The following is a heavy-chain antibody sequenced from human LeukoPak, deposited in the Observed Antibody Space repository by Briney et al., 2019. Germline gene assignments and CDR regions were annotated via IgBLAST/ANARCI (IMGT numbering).Heavy chain of an antibody. CDR1: GGSISSGSYY. Sequence: SEPLSLTCTVSGGSISSGSYYWSWIRQPAGKGLEWIGRIYTSGSTNYNPSLKSRVTISVDTSKNQFSLKLSSVTAADTAVYYCATGRGAYYDYVWGSPPAYWGQGTLVTVSS. D-gene: IGHD3-16*01. CDR3: ATGRGAYYDYVWGSPPAY. V-gene: IGHV4-61*02. J-gene: IGHJ4*02. CDR2: IYTSGST.